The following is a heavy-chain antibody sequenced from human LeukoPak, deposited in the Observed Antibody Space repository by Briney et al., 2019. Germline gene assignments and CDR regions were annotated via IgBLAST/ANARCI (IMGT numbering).Heavy chain of an antibody. J-gene: IGHJ4*02. V-gene: IGHV5-10-1*01. D-gene: IGHD6-6*01. CDR3: ARDANLKYLDN. Sequence: WESLKISCNSSGYNFTSHWITLVRQMPGKGLEWMGRIDPGDSYTKYAPSFQGHVSISADKSISTAYLQWSSLTASDTAIYYCARDANLKYLDNWGQGNLVTVSS. CDR2: IDPGDSYT. CDR1: GYNFTSHW.